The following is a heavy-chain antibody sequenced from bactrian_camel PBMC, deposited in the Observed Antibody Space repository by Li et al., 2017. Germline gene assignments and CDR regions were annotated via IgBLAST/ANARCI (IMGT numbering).Heavy chain of an antibody. J-gene: IGHJ4*01. CDR3: AARAGVRSGCILDSTRYPY. CDR2: IRRDGGET. D-gene: IGHD5*01. CDR1: VGSFYC. Sequence: DVQLVESGGGSVQPGGSLRLSCAASVGSFYCMGWYRLPPGRAPAEREGIAAIRRDGGETWYAASVKGRFTISYDSAKNTLDLQMNALKPEDTALYYCAARAGVRSGCILDSTRYPYWGQGTQVTVS. V-gene: IGHV3S31*01.